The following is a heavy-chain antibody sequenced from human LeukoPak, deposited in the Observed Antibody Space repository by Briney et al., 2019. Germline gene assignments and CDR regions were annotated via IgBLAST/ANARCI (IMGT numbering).Heavy chain of an antibody. V-gene: IGHV4-39*01. CDR1: GGSISSSSYY. Sequence: SETLSLTCTVSGGSISSSSYYWGWIRQPPGKGLEWIGSIYYSGSTYYNPSLKSRVTISVDTSKNQFSLKLSSVTAADTAVYYCASQGDTVTTNHWGQGTLVTVSS. J-gene: IGHJ5*02. CDR3: ASQGDTVTTNH. CDR2: IYYSGST. D-gene: IGHD4-17*01.